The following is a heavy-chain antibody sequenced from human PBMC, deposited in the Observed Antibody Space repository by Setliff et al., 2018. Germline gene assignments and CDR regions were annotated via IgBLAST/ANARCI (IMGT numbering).Heavy chain of an antibody. CDR3: AKDNGPWSPPEY. CDR1: GFTFSSYN. D-gene: IGHD2-8*02. J-gene: IGHJ4*02. V-gene: IGHV3-30*02. Sequence: GGSLRLSCAASGFTFSSYNMDWVRQAPGKGLEWVGLIRNDGFKEYYADSVKGRFTISRDNSKNTAYLQMNSLRDEDSAVYYCAKDNGPWSPPEYWGQGTLVTVSS. CDR2: IRNDGFKE.